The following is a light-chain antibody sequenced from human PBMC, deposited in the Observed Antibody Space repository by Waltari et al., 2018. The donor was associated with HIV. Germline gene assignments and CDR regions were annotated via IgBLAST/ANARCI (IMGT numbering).Light chain of an antibody. V-gene: IGLV2-14*03. CDR2: YVS. Sequence: QSALTQPASVSGSPGQSITIPCTGTSSDVGGYNYVTWYQQHPGKAPKLMIYYVSNRPSGVSNRFSGSKSGNTASLTISGLQAEDEADYYCSSYTSSSTLEVFGGGTKLTVL. J-gene: IGLJ3*02. CDR3: SSYTSSSTLEV. CDR1: SSDVGGYNY.